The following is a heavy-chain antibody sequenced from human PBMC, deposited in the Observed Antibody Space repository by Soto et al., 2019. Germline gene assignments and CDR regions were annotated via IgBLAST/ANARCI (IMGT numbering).Heavy chain of an antibody. D-gene: IGHD3-22*01. J-gene: IGHJ4*02. CDR3: ARAPRAYDSSGSLDY. V-gene: IGHV1-69*13. CDR2: IIPIFGAA. CDR1: GGTFSSYA. Sequence: GASVKVSCKASGGTFSSYAISWVRQAPGQGLEWMGGIIPIFGAANYAQKFQGRVTITADESTSTAYMELSSLRSEDTAVYYCARAPRAYDSSGSLDYWGQGTLVTVSS.